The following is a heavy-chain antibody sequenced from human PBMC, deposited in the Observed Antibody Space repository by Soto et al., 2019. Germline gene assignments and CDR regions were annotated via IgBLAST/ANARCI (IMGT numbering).Heavy chain of an antibody. V-gene: IGHV3-11*01. CDR3: AKLKAALVQFSGMDV. Sequence: QGQLVESGGGLVKPGGSLRLSCTASRFRFSDYYMTWIRQAPGKGLECVSYISSSGDTIYYADSVKGRFTISRDNAQNSLYLQTNSLRVEDTAVYYCAKLKAALVQFSGMDVWGQGTTVTVSS. CDR2: ISSSGDTI. D-gene: IGHD1-1*01. J-gene: IGHJ6*02. CDR1: RFRFSDYY.